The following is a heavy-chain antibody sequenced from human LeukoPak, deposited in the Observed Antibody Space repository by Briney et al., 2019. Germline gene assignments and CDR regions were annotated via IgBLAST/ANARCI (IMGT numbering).Heavy chain of an antibody. Sequence: PGGSLRLSCAASGFTFSSYWTSWVRQAPGKGLEWVANIKQDGSEKYYVDSVKGRFTISRDNAKNSLYLQMNSLRAEDTAVYYCARVISSWYCDYWGQGTLVTVSS. V-gene: IGHV3-7*01. CDR1: GFTFSSYW. CDR2: IKQDGSEK. CDR3: ARVISSWYCDY. D-gene: IGHD6-13*01. J-gene: IGHJ4*02.